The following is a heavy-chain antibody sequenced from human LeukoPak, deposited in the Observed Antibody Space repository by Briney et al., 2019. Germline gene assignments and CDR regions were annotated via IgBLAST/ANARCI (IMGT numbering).Heavy chain of an antibody. V-gene: IGHV4-59*01. CDR1: GGSISSYY. J-gene: IGHJ3*02. CDR3: ARDRKAAWEGAFDI. D-gene: IGHD1-26*01. Sequence: SETLSLTCTVSGGSISSYYWSWIRQPPGKGLEWIGYIYYSGSTNYNPSLKSRVTISVDTSKNQFSLKLSSVTAVDTAVYYCARDRKAAWEGAFDIWGQGTMVTVSS. CDR2: IYYSGST.